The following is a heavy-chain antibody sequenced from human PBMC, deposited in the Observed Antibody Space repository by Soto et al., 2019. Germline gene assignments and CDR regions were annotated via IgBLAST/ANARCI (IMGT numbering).Heavy chain of an antibody. V-gene: IGHV1-3*01. D-gene: IGHD2-15*01. Sequence: QVQLVQSGAEVKKPGASVKVSCKASGYTFTSYAMHWVRQAPGQRLEWMGWINAGNGNTKYSQKFQGRVTITRDTSASTAYMELSSLRSEDTAVYYCARVEECGGSCYNWFDPWGQGTLVTVSS. CDR1: GYTFTSYA. CDR2: INAGNGNT. J-gene: IGHJ5*02. CDR3: ARVEECGGSCYNWFDP.